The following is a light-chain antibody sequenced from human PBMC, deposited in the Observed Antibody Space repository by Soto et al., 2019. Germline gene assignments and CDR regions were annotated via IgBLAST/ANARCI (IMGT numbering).Light chain of an antibody. CDR2: EVV. J-gene: IGLJ1*01. CDR3: KSYAGSNTYV. Sequence: QSVLTQPPSASGSPGQSVTISCTGTKNDIGVYDFVSWYQHHPGKAPRLIIYEVVQRPSGVPDRFSGSKSGNTASLTVPGLQAADEADYFCKSYAGSNTYVFGSGTKV. CDR1: KNDIGVYDF. V-gene: IGLV2-8*01.